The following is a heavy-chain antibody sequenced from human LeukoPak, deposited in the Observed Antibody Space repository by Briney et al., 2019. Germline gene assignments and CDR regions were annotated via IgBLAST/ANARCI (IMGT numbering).Heavy chain of an antibody. CDR3: ARGRASLTAWFVP. V-gene: IGHV1-2*02. CDR1: GYTFTAYY. D-gene: IGHD1-20*01. J-gene: IGHJ5*02. Sequence: ASVKVSCKASGYTFTAYYMHWVRQAPGQGLEWMGWIDPNSGATDSVQKFQGRVTVTRDTSINTVYMELSRLTSADTAVYYCARGRASLTAWFVPWGQGTLVTVSS. CDR2: IDPNSGAT.